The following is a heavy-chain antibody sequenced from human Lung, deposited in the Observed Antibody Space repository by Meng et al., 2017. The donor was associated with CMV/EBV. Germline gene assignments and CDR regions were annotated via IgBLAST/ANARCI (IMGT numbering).Heavy chain of an antibody. CDR1: GGSINSGGYY. CDR2: IYHSGTT. Sequence: TLSLXXTVSGGSINSGGYYWSWIRQHPGNGLEWIGHIYHSGTTSYNPSLKSLVSISVDTSKKQFSLKLSSTTAAATAVYYCARAQYYYDSSAFLEYWGQGXLVTVSS. D-gene: IGHD3-22*01. CDR3: ARAQYYYDSSAFLEY. J-gene: IGHJ4*02. V-gene: IGHV4-31*01.